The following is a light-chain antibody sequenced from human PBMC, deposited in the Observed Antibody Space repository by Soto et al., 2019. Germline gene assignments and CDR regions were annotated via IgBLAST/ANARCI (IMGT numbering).Light chain of an antibody. V-gene: IGLV3-21*02. J-gene: IGLJ1*01. CDR1: NIGSKS. Sequence: SYELTQPPSVSVAPGQTARITCGGNNIGSKSVHWYQQKPGQAPVLDVYDDSDRPSGIPVRLPCSNSGNTATLTISSVEVGDEADYYCQVWDSSSDNYYVFGTGTKVTVL. CDR3: QVWDSSSDNYYV. CDR2: DDS.